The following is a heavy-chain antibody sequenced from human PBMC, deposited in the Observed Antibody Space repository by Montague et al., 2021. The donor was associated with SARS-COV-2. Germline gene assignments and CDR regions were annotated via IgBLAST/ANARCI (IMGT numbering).Heavy chain of an antibody. J-gene: IGHJ4*02. D-gene: IGHD6-19*01. V-gene: IGHV3-30-3*01. CDR1: GFTFTTYV. Sequence: SRRISCAASGFTFTTYVYHWVRQAPGGGLEWVALFPSDGGHTQYADSVRGRFTIYRDTSISTLYLQMDSLRPDDTAVYFCAREIGTSGWAGFFDFRGQGTLVTVSP. CDR2: FPSDGGHT. CDR3: AREIGTSGWAGFFDF.